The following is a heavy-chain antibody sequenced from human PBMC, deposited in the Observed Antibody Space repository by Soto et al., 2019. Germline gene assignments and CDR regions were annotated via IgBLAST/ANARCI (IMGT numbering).Heavy chain of an antibody. J-gene: IGHJ4*02. D-gene: IGHD3-22*01. V-gene: IGHV3-23*01. CDR3: AKWPSDYDSSGYYYGY. Sequence: GSLRLSCAASGFTFSSYAMSWVRQAPGKGLEWVSAISGSGGSTYYADSVKGRFTISRDNSKNTLYLQMNSLRAEDTAVYYCAKWPSDYDSSGYYYGYWGQGTLVTVSS. CDR2: ISGSGGST. CDR1: GFTFSSYA.